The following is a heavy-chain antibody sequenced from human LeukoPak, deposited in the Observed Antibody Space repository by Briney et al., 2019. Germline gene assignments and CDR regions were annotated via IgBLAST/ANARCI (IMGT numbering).Heavy chain of an antibody. CDR3: ARGVAARPKVKNYYYMNV. J-gene: IGHJ6*03. V-gene: IGHV1-8*03. Sequence: ASVKVSCKASGYTFTSYDINWVRRATGQGLEWMGWMNPNSGNTGYAQKFQGRVTITRNTSISTAYMELSSLRSEDTAVYYCARGVAARPKVKNYYYMNVWGKGTTVTVSS. D-gene: IGHD6-6*01. CDR1: GYTFTSYD. CDR2: MNPNSGNT.